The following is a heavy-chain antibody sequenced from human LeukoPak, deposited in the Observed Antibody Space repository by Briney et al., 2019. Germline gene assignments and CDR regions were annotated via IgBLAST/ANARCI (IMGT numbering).Heavy chain of an antibody. CDR2: INPSGGST. CDR1: GYTFTGYY. CDR3: AVAAAPKGWFDP. J-gene: IGHJ5*02. V-gene: IGHV1-46*01. D-gene: IGHD6-13*01. Sequence: ASVKVSCKASGYTFTGYYMHWVRQAPGQGLEWMGIINPSGGSTSYAQKFQGRVTMTRDTSTSTVYMELSSLRSEDTAVYYCAVAAAPKGWFDPWGQGTLVTVSS.